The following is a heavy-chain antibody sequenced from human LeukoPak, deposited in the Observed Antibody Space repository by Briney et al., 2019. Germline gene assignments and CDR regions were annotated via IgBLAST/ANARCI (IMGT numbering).Heavy chain of an antibody. CDR2: ISGYNGNA. CDR1: GYTFTSFG. D-gene: IGHD2-2*01. V-gene: IGHV1-18*01. Sequence: GASVKVSCQASGYTFTSFGISWVRQAPGQGLEWMGWISGYNGNANYAQKFQGRGTMTTDTSTNTAYMELRSLRSDDTAVYYCARCSSNSRRIDNCWGQGTLVTVSS. J-gene: IGHJ4*02. CDR3: ARCSSNSRRIDNC.